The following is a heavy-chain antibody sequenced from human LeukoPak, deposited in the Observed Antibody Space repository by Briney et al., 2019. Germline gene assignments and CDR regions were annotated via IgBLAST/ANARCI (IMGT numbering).Heavy chain of an antibody. CDR3: ARRRNYYDSSGYYEAHFDY. CDR2: INHSGST. CDR1: GGSFSGYY. D-gene: IGHD3-22*01. V-gene: IGHV4-34*01. J-gene: IGHJ4*02. Sequence: SETLSLTCAVYGGSFSGYYWSWIRQPPGKGLEWIGEINHSGSTNYNPSLKSRVTISVDTSKNQFSLKLSSVTAADTAVYYCARRRNYYDSSGYYEAHFDYWGQGTLVTVSS.